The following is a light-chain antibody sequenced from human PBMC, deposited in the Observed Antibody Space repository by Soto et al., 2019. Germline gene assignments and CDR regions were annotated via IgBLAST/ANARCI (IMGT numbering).Light chain of an antibody. CDR2: AAS. V-gene: IGKV1-5*01. Sequence: DIPMTQSPSTLSASVGDRVTITCRASESISSWLAWYQQKPGKAPRLLIYAASRLGSGVPSRFSGSGSGTEFTLTISSLRPEDFAVYYCQQYRSWPRTFGQGTKVDIK. CDR1: ESISSW. CDR3: QQYRSWPRT. J-gene: IGKJ1*01.